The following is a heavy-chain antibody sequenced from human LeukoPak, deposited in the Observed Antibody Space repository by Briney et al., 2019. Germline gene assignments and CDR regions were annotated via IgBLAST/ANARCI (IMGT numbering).Heavy chain of an antibody. CDR1: GFTFSSYA. V-gene: IGHV3-23*01. CDR2: ISGSGGST. D-gene: IGHD3-22*01. CDR3: AKDPFDSSGPYYFDY. J-gene: IGHJ4*02. Sequence: GGSLRLSCAASGFTFSSYAMSWVRQAPGKGLEWVSAISGSGGSTYYADSVKGRFTISRDNSKNTLCLQMNSLRAEDTAVYYCAKDPFDSSGPYYFDYWGQGTLVTVSS.